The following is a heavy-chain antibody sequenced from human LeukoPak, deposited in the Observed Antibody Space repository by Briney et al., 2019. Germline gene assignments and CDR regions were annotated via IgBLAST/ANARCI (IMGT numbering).Heavy chain of an antibody. CDR1: GGSISSGGYS. CDR3: ARDYYDSSGYPDYGMDV. D-gene: IGHD3-22*01. Sequence: PSETLSLTCAVSGGSISSGGYSWSWIRQPPGKGLEWIGYIYHSGSTYYNPSLKSRVTISVDRSKNQFSLKLSSVTAADTAVYYCARDYYDSSGYPDYGMDVWGQGTTVTVSS. CDR2: IYHSGST. J-gene: IGHJ6*02. V-gene: IGHV4-30-2*01.